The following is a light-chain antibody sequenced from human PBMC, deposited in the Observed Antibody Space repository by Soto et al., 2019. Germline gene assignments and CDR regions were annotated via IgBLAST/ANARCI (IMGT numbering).Light chain of an antibody. J-gene: IGKJ1*01. CDR2: GAS. Sequence: EIVMAQSPATLSVSPGVRATLSCRASQSVSSNLAWYQQKPGQAPRLLMYGASTRATGIPDRFSGSGSGTEFTLTISSLQSEDFAVYYCQQHNNWPPWTFGQGPKVEIK. V-gene: IGKV3-15*01. CDR1: QSVSSN. CDR3: QQHNNWPPWT.